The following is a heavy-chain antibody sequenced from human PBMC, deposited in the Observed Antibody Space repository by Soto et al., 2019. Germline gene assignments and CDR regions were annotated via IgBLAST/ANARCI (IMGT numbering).Heavy chain of an antibody. CDR3: AKYSSGWYVEYFQH. CDR2: ISGSGGGT. V-gene: IGHV3-23*01. D-gene: IGHD6-19*01. CDR1: GFTFSSYA. J-gene: IGHJ1*01. Sequence: GGSLRLSCAVSGFTFSSYAMSWVRQAPGKGLEWVSAISGSGGGTYYADSVKGRFTISRDNSKNTLYLQMNSLRAEDTAVYYCAKYSSGWYVEYFQHWGQGTLVTVSS.